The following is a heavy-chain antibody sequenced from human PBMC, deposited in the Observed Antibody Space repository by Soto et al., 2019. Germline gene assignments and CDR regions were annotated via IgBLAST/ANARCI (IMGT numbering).Heavy chain of an antibody. D-gene: IGHD3-9*01. J-gene: IGHJ6*02. Sequence: SETLSLTCTVSGGSISSSSYYWGWIRQPPVKGLEWIGSIYYSGSTYYNPSLKSRVTISVDTSKNQFSLKLSSVTAADTAVYYCARRVLRYFDWLSGSYYYYGMDVWGQGTTVTVSS. V-gene: IGHV4-39*01. CDR3: ARRVLRYFDWLSGSYYYYGMDV. CDR1: GGSISSSSYY. CDR2: IYYSGST.